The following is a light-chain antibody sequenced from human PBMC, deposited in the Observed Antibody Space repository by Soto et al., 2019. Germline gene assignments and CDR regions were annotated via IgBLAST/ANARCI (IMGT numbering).Light chain of an antibody. J-gene: IGKJ4*01. CDR2: DAS. Sequence: EIVLTQSPGTLSLSPGERATLSCRASQSVSSYLAWFQQKPGQAPRLLIYDASNRATGIPARFSGSGSGTDFTLTISSLEPEDFAVYYCQQRSVWPLTFGGGTKVEIK. V-gene: IGKV3-11*01. CDR1: QSVSSY. CDR3: QQRSVWPLT.